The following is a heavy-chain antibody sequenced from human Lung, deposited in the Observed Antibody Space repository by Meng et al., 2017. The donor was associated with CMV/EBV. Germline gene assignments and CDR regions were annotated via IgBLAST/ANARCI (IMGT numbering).Heavy chain of an antibody. CDR2: INPNSGAT. D-gene: IGHD2-2*02. CDR3: ARATENFVVEPPAILFDY. V-gene: IGHV1-2*02. CDR1: TFHGYY. Sequence: TFHGYYLHWVQQAPGQGLEWMGWINPNSGATNFAQKFQGRVTMTRDTSISTDYMELRRLTSDDTAVYYCARATENFVVEPPAILFDYWGQGTLVTVSS. J-gene: IGHJ4*02.